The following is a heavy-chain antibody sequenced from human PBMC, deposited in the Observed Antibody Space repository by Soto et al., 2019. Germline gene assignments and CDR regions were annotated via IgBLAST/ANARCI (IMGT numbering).Heavy chain of an antibody. Sequence: QVHLVQSGAEVKKPGASVKVSCKGSVYGFTTYGITWVRQAPGQGFEWMAWISAHNGNTNYAQKLQGRVTVTRDTSTSTAYMELRSLRSDDPAVYYCARGRYGDYWGQGALVTVSS. D-gene: IGHD1-1*01. CDR1: VYGFTTYG. V-gene: IGHV1-18*01. J-gene: IGHJ4*02. CDR2: ISAHNGNT. CDR3: ARGRYGDY.